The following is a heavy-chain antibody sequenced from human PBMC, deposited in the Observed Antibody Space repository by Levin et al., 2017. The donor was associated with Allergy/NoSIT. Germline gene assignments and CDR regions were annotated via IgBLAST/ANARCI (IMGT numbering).Heavy chain of an antibody. CDR1: GFTFSSYE. D-gene: IGHD3-3*01. J-gene: IGHJ4*02. CDR2: ISSTGSTI. V-gene: IGHV3-48*03. CDR3: ARQLGNFWSGYNYFDY. Sequence: SCAASGFTFSSYEMSWVRRAPGKGLEWVSYISSTGSTIYSADSVKGRFTISRDNAKNSLYLHMNSLRAEDTAVYYCARQLGNFWSGYNYFDYWGQGTLVTVSS.